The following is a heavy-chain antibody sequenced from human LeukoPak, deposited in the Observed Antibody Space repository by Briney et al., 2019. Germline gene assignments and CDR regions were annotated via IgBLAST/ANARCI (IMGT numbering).Heavy chain of an antibody. Sequence: GRSLRLSCAASGFTFSSYGMHWVRQAPGKGLEWDGLIKRETDGGTTDFAAPVKGRFTISRDDSKNTLYLQMNRLTSEDTAVYYCAQGSGFYHDYWGQGTLVTVSS. CDR1: GFTFSSYG. V-gene: IGHV3-15*07. D-gene: IGHD3-22*01. J-gene: IGHJ4*02. CDR3: AQGSGFYHDY. CDR2: IKRETDGGTT.